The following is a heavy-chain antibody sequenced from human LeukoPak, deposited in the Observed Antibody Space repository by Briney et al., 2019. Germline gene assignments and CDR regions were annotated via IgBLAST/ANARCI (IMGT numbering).Heavy chain of an antibody. Sequence: GGSLRLSCAASGFTFSSYAMHWVRQAPGKGLEWGAVISYDGSNKYYADSVKGRFTISRDNSKNTLYLQMNSLRAEDTAVYYCARGRFGELSHFDYWGQGTLVTVSS. CDR1: GFTFSSYA. CDR3: ARGRFGELSHFDY. CDR2: ISYDGSNK. J-gene: IGHJ4*02. V-gene: IGHV3-30*04. D-gene: IGHD3-10*01.